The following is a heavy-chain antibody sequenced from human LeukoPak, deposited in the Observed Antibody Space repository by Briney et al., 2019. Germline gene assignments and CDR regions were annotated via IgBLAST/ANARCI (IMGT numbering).Heavy chain of an antibody. V-gene: IGHV3-30*18. CDR1: GFTFSSYG. Sequence: GGSRRLSCAASGFTFSSYGMHWVRQAPGKGLEWVAVISYDGSNKYYADSVKGRFTISRDNSKNTLYLQMNSLRAEDTAVYYCAKGSYCGGDCYFMDYWGQGTLVTVSS. D-gene: IGHD2-21*02. CDR3: AKGSYCGGDCYFMDY. J-gene: IGHJ4*02. CDR2: ISYDGSNK.